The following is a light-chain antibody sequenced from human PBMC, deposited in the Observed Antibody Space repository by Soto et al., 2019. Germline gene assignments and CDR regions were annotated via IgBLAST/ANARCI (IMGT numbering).Light chain of an antibody. J-gene: IGKJ1*01. Sequence: EFVLTQFPGTLPWSPGKRATLSCRPSQSVSASYLPWYKQKPGQAPGLSIYGASSRATGIPDRFSGSGSGTDFTLTISRLEPEDFAVYYCQQYRTFGQGTKVEIK. CDR1: QSVSASY. CDR2: GAS. V-gene: IGKV3-20*01. CDR3: QQYRT.